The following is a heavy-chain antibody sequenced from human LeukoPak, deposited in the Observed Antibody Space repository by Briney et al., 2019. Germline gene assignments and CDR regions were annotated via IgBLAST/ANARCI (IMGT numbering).Heavy chain of an antibody. J-gene: IGHJ5*02. CDR2: IIPIFGTA. D-gene: IGHD6-6*01. V-gene: IGHV1-69*05. Sequence: SVKVSCKASGGTFSSYAISWVRQAPGQGLEWMGGIIPIFGTANYAQKFQGRVTITTDESTSTAYMELSSLRSEDTAVYYCVAYSSSATHWFDPWGQGTLVTVSS. CDR1: GGTFSSYA. CDR3: VAYSSSATHWFDP.